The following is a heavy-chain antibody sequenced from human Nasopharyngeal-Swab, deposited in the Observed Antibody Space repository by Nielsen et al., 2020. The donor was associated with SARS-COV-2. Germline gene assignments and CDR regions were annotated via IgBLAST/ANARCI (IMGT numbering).Heavy chain of an antibody. Sequence: RQPPGKGLAWVSYISSSGSTIYYADSVKGRFTISRDNAKNSLYLQMNSLRAEDTAVYYCARDQDVVVPAAIDYYYYGMDVWGQGTTVTVSS. CDR2: ISSSGSTI. D-gene: IGHD2-2*01. CDR3: ARDQDVVVPAAIDYYYYGMDV. V-gene: IGHV3-11*04. J-gene: IGHJ6*02.